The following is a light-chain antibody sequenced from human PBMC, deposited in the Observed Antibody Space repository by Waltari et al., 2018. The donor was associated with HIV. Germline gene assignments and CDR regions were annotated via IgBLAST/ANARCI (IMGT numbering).Light chain of an antibody. CDR3: AAWDDSLKNYV. CDR1: SSNIGRTY. J-gene: IGLJ1*01. V-gene: IGLV1-47*01. Sequence: QSVLTQPPSASGTPGQRVAISCSGSSSNIGRTYVYWYQKFPGAAPKLRLYRNNRRHSGGPDRCAGSKSGASASLAISGLRSDDEADYYCAAWDDSLKNYVFGTGTRVTVL. CDR2: RNN.